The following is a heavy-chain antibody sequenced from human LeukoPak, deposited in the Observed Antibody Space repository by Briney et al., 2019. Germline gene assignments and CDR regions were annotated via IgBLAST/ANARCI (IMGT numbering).Heavy chain of an antibody. J-gene: IGHJ5*02. Sequence: PSETLSLTCTVSGGSISSSGYYWGWIRQPPGKGLEWIASIYHSGSTYYNPSLKSRVTISVDTSKNQLSLKLSSLTAADTAVYYCARHEYSGSYYGLSWFDPWGQGTLVTVSS. CDR2: IYHSGST. CDR1: GGSISSSGYY. D-gene: IGHD1-26*01. CDR3: ARHEYSGSYYGLSWFDP. V-gene: IGHV4-39*01.